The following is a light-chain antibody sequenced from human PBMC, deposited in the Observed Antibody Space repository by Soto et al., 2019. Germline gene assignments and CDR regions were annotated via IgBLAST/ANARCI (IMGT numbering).Light chain of an antibody. V-gene: IGLV2-8*01. J-gene: IGLJ1*01. CDR1: SSDVGGYNY. Sequence: QPVLTQPPSASGSPGQSVAISCTGTSSDVGGYNYVSWYQQHPGKAPKLMIYEVNKRPSGVPDRFSGSKSGNTASLTVSGLQAEDEAVYYCSSYAGSSNVFGTGTKLTVL. CDR2: EVN. CDR3: SSYAGSSNV.